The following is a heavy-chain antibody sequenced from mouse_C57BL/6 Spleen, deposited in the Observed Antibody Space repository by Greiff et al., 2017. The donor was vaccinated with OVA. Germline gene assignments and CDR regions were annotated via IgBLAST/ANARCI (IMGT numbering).Heavy chain of an antibody. CDR3: ARHERGYDGYFAY. CDR1: GYTFTSYT. D-gene: IGHD2-3*01. J-gene: IGHJ3*01. V-gene: IGHV1-4*01. Sequence: VQLQESGAELARPGASVKMSCKASGYTFTSYTMHWVKQRPGQGLEWIGYINPSSGYTKYNQKFKDKATLTADKSSSTAYMQLSSLTSDDSAVYYCARHERGYDGYFAYWGQGTLVTVSA. CDR2: INPSSGYT.